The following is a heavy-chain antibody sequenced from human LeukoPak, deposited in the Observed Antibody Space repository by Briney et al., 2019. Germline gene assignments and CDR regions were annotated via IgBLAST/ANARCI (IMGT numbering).Heavy chain of an antibody. V-gene: IGHV3-48*03. Sequence: SGGSLRLSCAASGFTFSSYAMNWVRQAPGKGLEWVSYISSSGSTIYYADSVKGRFTISRDNAKNSLYLQMNSLRAEDTAVYYCARDGAEYYYYMDVWGKGTTVTVSS. CDR3: ARDGAEYYYYMDV. J-gene: IGHJ6*03. CDR2: ISSSGSTI. CDR1: GFTFSSYA.